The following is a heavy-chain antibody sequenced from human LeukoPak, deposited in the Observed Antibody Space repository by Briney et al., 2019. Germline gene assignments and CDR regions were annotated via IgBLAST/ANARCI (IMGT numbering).Heavy chain of an antibody. CDR1: GYTFTGYY. V-gene: IGHV1-2*02. J-gene: IGHJ6*02. D-gene: IGHD1-26*01. Sequence: ASLKVSCKASGYTFTGYYMHWVRQAPGQGLEWMGWINPNSGGTNYAQKFQGRVTMTRDTSISTAYMELSRLRSDDTAVYYCARDGSYGLYYYYGMDVWGQGTTVTVSS. CDR2: INPNSGGT. CDR3: ARDGSYGLYYYYGMDV.